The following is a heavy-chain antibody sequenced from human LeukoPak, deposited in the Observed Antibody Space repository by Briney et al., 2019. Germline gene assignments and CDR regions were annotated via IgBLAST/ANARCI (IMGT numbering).Heavy chain of an antibody. CDR2: ISYDGSNK. CDR3: AREGGNYYDSSGILDY. Sequence: GGSLRLSCAASGFTFSSYAMHWVRQAPGKGLEWVAVISYDGSNKYYADSVKGRFTISRDNSKNTLYLQMNSPRAEDTAVYYCAREGGNYYDSSGILDYWGQGTLVTVSS. J-gene: IGHJ4*02. CDR1: GFTFSSYA. D-gene: IGHD3-22*01. V-gene: IGHV3-30-3*01.